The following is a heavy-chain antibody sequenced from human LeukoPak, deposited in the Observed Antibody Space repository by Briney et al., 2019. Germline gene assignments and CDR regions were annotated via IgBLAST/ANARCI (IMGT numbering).Heavy chain of an antibody. V-gene: IGHV1-69*05. Sequence: SVKVSCKASGGTFSSYAISWVRRAPGQGLEWMGRIIPIFGTANYAQKFQGRVTITTDESTSTAYMELSSLRSEDTAVYYCARAAAAAPYGFDPWGQGTLVTVSS. J-gene: IGHJ5*02. CDR1: GGTFSSYA. D-gene: IGHD6-13*01. CDR3: ARAAAAAPYGFDP. CDR2: IIPIFGTA.